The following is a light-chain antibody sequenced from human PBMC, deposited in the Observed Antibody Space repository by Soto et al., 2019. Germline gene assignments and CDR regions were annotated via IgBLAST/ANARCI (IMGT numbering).Light chain of an antibody. CDR1: QTISTW. J-gene: IGKJ4*01. CDR3: QQYDNYPLT. CDR2: QAS. V-gene: IGKV1-5*03. Sequence: DIQMAQSPSTLSANVGYRISITCRASQTISTWLAWYQQKPGKAPNLLIYQASTLETGVPSRFSGSGSGTEFTLTISGLPPDDFATYYCQQYDNYPLTFGGGTKVEI.